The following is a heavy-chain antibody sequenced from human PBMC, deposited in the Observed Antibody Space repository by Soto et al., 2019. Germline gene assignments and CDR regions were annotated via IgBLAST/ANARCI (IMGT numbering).Heavy chain of an antibody. J-gene: IGHJ4*02. V-gene: IGHV3-23*01. CDR3: ASPGIAVAGAAPGFDY. CDR2: ISGSGGST. D-gene: IGHD6-19*01. CDR1: GFTFSSYA. Sequence: EVQLLESGGGLVQPGGSLRLSCAASGFTFSSYAMGWVRQAPGKGLEWVSAISGSGGSTYYADSVKGRFTISRDNSKNTLYLQMNSLRAEDTAVYYCASPGIAVAGAAPGFDYWGQGTLVTVSS.